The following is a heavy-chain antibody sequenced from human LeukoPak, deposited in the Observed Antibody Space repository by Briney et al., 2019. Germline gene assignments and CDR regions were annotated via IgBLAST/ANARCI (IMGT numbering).Heavy chain of an antibody. Sequence: SETLSLTCTVSGGSISGSSYYWGWIRQPPGKGLEWIGSIYYSGSTYYNPSLKSRVTISLDTSKNQVSLKLSSVTAADTAVYYCARDGGGYCSGGTCSIDLWGQGILVTVSS. J-gene: IGHJ4*02. CDR2: IYYSGST. V-gene: IGHV4-39*07. CDR1: GGSISGSSYY. CDR3: ARDGGGYCSGGTCSIDL. D-gene: IGHD2-15*01.